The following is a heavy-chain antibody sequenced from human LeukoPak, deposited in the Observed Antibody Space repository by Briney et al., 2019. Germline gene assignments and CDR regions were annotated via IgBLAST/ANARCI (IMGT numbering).Heavy chain of an antibody. D-gene: IGHD3-3*01. CDR1: GGSFSGHY. Sequence: SETLSLTCAVYGGSFSGHYWSWIRQPPGKGLEWIGEINHSGSTNYNPSLESRVTISVDTSKNHFPLKLSSVTAADTAVYYCASGQYYDLWSGYYVDWGQGTLVTVSA. CDR2: INHSGST. J-gene: IGHJ4*02. V-gene: IGHV4-34*01. CDR3: ASGQYYDLWSGYYVD.